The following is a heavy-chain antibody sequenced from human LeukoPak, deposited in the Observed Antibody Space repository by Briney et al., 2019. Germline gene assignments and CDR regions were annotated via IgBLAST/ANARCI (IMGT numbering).Heavy chain of an antibody. CDR3: AKDLWFGP. CDR2: ISGSDDST. CDR1: GFTFRKNA. Sequence: PGGSLRLSCEASGFTFRKNAISWVRQAPGRGLEWVSTISGSDDSTYYSDSVKGRFTISRDISKNILYLQMNCLRAEDTALYYCAKDLWFGPWGQGTLVTVSS. V-gene: IGHV3-23*01. J-gene: IGHJ5*02.